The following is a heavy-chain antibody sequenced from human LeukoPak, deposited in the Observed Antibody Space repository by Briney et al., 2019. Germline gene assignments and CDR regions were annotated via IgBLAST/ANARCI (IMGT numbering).Heavy chain of an antibody. CDR3: ARAAIAAARIYYYMDV. J-gene: IGHJ6*03. V-gene: IGHV3-21*01. Sequence: GESLRLSCAASGFTFSSYSMNWVRQAPGKGLEWVSFISTSSSYIHNADSVKGRFTISRDNAENSLYLQMYSLRAEDTAVYYCARAAIAAARIYYYMDVWGKGTTVTVSS. D-gene: IGHD6-13*01. CDR2: ISTSSSYI. CDR1: GFTFSSYS.